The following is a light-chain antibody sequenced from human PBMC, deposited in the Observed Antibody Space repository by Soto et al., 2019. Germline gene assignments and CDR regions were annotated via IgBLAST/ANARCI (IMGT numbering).Light chain of an antibody. CDR1: NIGTKS. V-gene: IGLV3-21*02. CDR2: DDG. J-gene: IGLJ1*01. CDR3: QVWDGSSDQYV. Sequence: SYELTQPPSVSVAPGQTARITCGGNNIGTKSVHWYQQKPGQAPVLVVYDDGDRPSGIPERFSGSNSGNTATLTISRVEAGDEADYYCQVWDGSSDQYVFGTGTKLTV.